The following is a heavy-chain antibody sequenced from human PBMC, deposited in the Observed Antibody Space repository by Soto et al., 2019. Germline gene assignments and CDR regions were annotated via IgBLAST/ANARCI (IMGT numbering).Heavy chain of an antibody. CDR3: ARTKCSGGSCYPWSFDY. V-gene: IGHV4-31*03. Sequence: SETLSLTCTVSGGSITTDGYYWSWIRQLPGKGLEWIGHRYYSESTYYNPSLKSRVSISLDTSKNQFSLKLSFVTAADTAMYSCARTKCSGGSCYPWSFDYWGQVTPVTVSS. J-gene: IGHJ4*02. CDR2: RYYSEST. D-gene: IGHD2-15*01. CDR1: GGSITTDGYY.